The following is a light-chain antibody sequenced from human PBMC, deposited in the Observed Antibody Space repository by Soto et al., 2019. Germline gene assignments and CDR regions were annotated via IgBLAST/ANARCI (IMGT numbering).Light chain of an antibody. J-gene: IGLJ3*02. CDR2: DNN. CDR3: GTWHSSLSAGV. Sequence: QSVLTQPPSVSAAPGQKVTISCSGSSSNIGNNPVCWYQQLPGTAPKLLIYDNNKRPSGIPDRFSGSRSGTSATLGITGLQTGDEADYYCGTWHSSLSAGVFGGGTKLTVL. V-gene: IGLV1-51*01. CDR1: SSNIGNNP.